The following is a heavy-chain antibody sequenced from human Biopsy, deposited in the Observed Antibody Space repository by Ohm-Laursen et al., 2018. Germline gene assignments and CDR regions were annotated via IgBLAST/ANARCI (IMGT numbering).Heavy chain of an antibody. V-gene: IGHV3-21*06. CDR2: ITGGGNYI. CDR3: ATAAYAPPYFDL. Sequence: SLRLSCAASGVTLRGYAMNRVRQAAGKGLGGGSSITGGGNYINYADSVRGRFTISRDNSKNSVYLVMSSLRAEDTAVYFCATAAYAPPYFDLWGRGTVVTVSS. D-gene: IGHD4-17*01. J-gene: IGHJ4*02. CDR1: GVTLRGYA.